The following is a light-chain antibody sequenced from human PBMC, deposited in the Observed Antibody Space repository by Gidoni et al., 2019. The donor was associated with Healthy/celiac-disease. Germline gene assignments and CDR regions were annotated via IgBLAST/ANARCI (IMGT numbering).Light chain of an antibody. J-gene: IGKJ2*01. CDR3: QQLNSYPPYT. CDR1: HGISSY. Sequence: DLQLTQSPSFLSASVGDRVTITCRASHGISSYLAWYQQKPGKAPKLLIYAASTLQSGVPSRFSGSGSGTECTLTISSLQPEDFATYYCQQLNSYPPYTFGQGTKLEIK. V-gene: IGKV1-9*01. CDR2: AAS.